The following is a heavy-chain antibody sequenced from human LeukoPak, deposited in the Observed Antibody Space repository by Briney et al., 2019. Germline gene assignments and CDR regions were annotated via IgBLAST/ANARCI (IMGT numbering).Heavy chain of an antibody. J-gene: IGHJ4*02. CDR1: GITFSSFA. D-gene: IGHD1-1*01. CDR3: ARVSGGHDY. CDR2: ISGSGDTT. Sequence: PGGSLRLSCAASGITFSSFAMTWLRQAPGKGLEWVSVISGSGDTTYYADSVKGRFTISRDNSKNTLYLQMNSLRVEDTAIYHCARVSGGHDYWGQGTLVTVSS. V-gene: IGHV3-23*01.